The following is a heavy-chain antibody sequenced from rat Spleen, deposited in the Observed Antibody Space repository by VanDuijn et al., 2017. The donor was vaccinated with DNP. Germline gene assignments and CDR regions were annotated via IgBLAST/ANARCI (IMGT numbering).Heavy chain of an antibody. CDR2: LNSSGNT. CDR1: GYSITSSYR. Sequence: EVQLQESGPGLVKTSQSLSLTCSVTGYSITSSYRWNWIRKFPGHKLEWMGYLNSSGNTNYNPSLKIPISITRDTSKNQFFLQVNSVTTEDTATYYCARSYYGYNYAMDAWGQGTSVTVSS. V-gene: IGHV3-3*01. D-gene: IGHD1-9*01. J-gene: IGHJ4*01. CDR3: ARSYYGYNYAMDA.